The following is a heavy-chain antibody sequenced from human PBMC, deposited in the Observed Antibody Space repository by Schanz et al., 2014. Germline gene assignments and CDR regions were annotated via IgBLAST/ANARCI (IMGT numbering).Heavy chain of an antibody. CDR1: AAFISRYY. CDR3: AKDVRPVANTVHFYYMDV. V-gene: IGHV3-23*01. CDR2: ISGSGVTI. J-gene: IGHJ6*02. Sequence: VQLQESGPGLVKPSETLSLTCTVSAAFISRYYWSWVRQAPGKGLEWVSVISGSGVTIYYADSVKGRFTISRDNSKNTLYLQMNSLRAEDTAVYYCAKDVRPVANTVHFYYMDVWGQGTTVTVSS. D-gene: IGHD6-19*01.